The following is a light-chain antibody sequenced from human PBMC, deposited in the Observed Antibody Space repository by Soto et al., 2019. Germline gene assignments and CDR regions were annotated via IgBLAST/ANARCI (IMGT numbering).Light chain of an antibody. Sequence: EILMTQSPGTLSLSPGERATLSCRATQTVFRNYIGWYQQKPGQAPRPLIYGASNRATGIPDRFIGSGSGTYFTLTIRRMAPEYFAVDYCQQYGSSGTFGQGTKV. V-gene: IGKV3-20*01. CDR3: QQYGSSGT. CDR1: QTVFRNY. J-gene: IGKJ1*01. CDR2: GAS.